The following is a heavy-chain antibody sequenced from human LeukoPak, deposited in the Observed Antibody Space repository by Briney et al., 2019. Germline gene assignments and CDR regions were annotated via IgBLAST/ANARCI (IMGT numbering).Heavy chain of an antibody. J-gene: IGHJ6*04. Sequence: GGSLRLSCAASGFIFSSYWMSWVRQAPGKGLEWVSVIYSGGKTHYADSVKGRFTISRDNAKNSLYLQMNSLRAEDTAVYYCAELGITMIGGVWGKGTTVTISS. CDR1: GFIFSSYW. D-gene: IGHD3-10*02. CDR2: IYSGGKT. V-gene: IGHV3-66*01. CDR3: AELGITMIGGV.